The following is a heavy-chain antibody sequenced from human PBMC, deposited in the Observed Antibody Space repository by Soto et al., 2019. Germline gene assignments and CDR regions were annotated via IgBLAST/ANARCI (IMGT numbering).Heavy chain of an antibody. CDR1: GFLFSNAW. V-gene: IGHV3-15*05. J-gene: IGHJ4*02. Sequence: PGGSLRFSCAASGFLFSNAWMSWVRKGPGKGLEWVARSKSQSDGGTTEYAAAVKGRFTISRDDSNNAVYLQMDSLTSDDTAVYYCRTDTSKLRHYDYWGQGTPVTASS. CDR3: RTDTSKLRHYDY. CDR2: SKSQSDGGTT.